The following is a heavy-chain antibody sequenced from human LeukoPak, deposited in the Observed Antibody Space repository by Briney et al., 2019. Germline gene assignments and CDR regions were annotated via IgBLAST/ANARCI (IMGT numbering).Heavy chain of an antibody. CDR2: IKSKTDGGTT. CDR3: TTDGYCSGGSCPDY. V-gene: IGHV3-15*01. CDR1: GFTFSNAW. D-gene: IGHD2-15*01. Sequence: GGSLRLSCAPSGFTFSNAWMSWVSQAPGKGLEWVGGIKSKTDGGTTDYAAPVKGRFTISRDDSKNTLYLQMNSLKTDDTAVYYCTTDGYCSGGSCPDYWGQGTLVTVSS. J-gene: IGHJ4*02.